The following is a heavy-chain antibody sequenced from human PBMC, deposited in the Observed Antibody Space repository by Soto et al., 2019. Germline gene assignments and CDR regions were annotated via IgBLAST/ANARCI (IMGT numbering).Heavy chain of an antibody. J-gene: IGHJ6*02. CDR1: GGSISSSNW. CDR2: IYHSGST. D-gene: IGHD3-22*01. V-gene: IGHV4-4*02. Sequence: KPSETLSLTCAVSGGSISSSNWWSWVRQPPGKGLEWIGEIYHSGSTNYNPSLKSRVTISVDKSKNQFSLKLSSVTAADTAVYYCARGPYDSSGYYSYYYYGMDVWGQGTTVTVSS. CDR3: ARGPYDSSGYYSYYYYGMDV.